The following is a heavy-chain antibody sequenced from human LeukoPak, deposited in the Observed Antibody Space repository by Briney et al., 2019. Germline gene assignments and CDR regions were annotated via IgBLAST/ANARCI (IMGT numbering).Heavy chain of an antibody. Sequence: GGSLKLSCAASGFTFSSYEMNWVRQAPGKGLEWVSYISSSGSTIYYADSVKGRFTISRDNAKNSLYLQMNSLRAEDTAVYYCARDPPSYDILTGYYPDAFDIWGQGTMVTVSS. J-gene: IGHJ3*02. CDR3: ARDPPSYDILTGYYPDAFDI. CDR1: GFTFSSYE. CDR2: ISSSGSTI. V-gene: IGHV3-48*03. D-gene: IGHD3-9*01.